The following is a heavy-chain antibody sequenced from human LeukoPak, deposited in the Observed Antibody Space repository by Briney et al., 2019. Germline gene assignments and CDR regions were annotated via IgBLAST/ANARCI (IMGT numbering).Heavy chain of an antibody. J-gene: IGHJ4*02. CDR1: GGSFSGYY. Sequence: PSETLSPTCAVYGGSFSGYYWSWIRQPPGKGLEWIGEINHSGSTNYNPSLKSRVTISVDTSKNQFSLKLGSVTAADTAVYYCARGNIISYCSGGSCSLDYWGQGTLVTVSS. CDR2: INHSGST. V-gene: IGHV4-34*01. D-gene: IGHD2-15*01. CDR3: ARGNIISYCSGGSCSLDY.